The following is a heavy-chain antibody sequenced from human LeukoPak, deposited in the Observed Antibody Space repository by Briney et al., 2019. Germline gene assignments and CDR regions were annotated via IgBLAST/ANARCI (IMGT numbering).Heavy chain of an antibody. CDR3: ARTPFDI. CDR1: GGSFSGYY. V-gene: IGHV4-34*01. Sequence: NASETLSLTCAVYGGSFSGYYWSWIRQPPGKGLEWIGEINHSGSTNYNPTLKSRVTISVDTSKNQFSLKLSSVTAADTSVYYCARTPFDIWGQGTMVTVSS. CDR2: INHSGST. J-gene: IGHJ3*02.